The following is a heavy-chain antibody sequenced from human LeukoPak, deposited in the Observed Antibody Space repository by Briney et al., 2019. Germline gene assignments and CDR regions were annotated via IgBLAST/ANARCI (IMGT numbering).Heavy chain of an antibody. D-gene: IGHD3-22*01. CDR2: ISSSSSYI. CDR1: GFTFSSYS. CDR3: ARSIGMKVVAHYFDY. V-gene: IGHV3-21*01. J-gene: IGHJ4*02. Sequence: GGSLRLSCAASGFTFSSYSMNWVRQAPGKGLEWVSSISSSSSYIYYADSVKGRFTISRDNAKNSLYLQMNSLRAEDTAVYYCARSIGMKVVAHYFDYWGQGTLVTVSS.